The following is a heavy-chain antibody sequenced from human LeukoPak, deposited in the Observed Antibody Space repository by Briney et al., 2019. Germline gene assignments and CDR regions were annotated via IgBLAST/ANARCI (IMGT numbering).Heavy chain of an antibody. J-gene: IGHJ5*02. CDR1: GDTFSSYA. V-gene: IGHV1-69*04. Sequence: GASVKVSCKASGDTFSSYAISWVRQAPGQGLEWMGRIIPILGIANYAQKFQGRVTITADKSTSTAYMELSSLRSEDTAVYYCARDYDSSGYYRNWFDPWGQGTLVTVSS. CDR2: IIPILGIA. CDR3: ARDYDSSGYYRNWFDP. D-gene: IGHD3-22*01.